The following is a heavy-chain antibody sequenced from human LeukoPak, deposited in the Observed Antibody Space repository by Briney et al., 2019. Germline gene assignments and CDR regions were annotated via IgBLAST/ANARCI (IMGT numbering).Heavy chain of an antibody. CDR2: VSTYNGNT. V-gene: IGHV1-18*01. CDR3: ARDPGGTGPYYFDC. J-gene: IGHJ4*02. Sequence: ASVKVSCKASGYTFTGHDISWVRQAPGQGLEWMGWVSTYNGNTNYAQRLQGRVTMTTDTSTSTAYMELRSLRSDDTAVYYCARDPGGTGPYYFDCWGQGTLVTVSS. D-gene: IGHD1-1*01. CDR1: GYTFTGHD.